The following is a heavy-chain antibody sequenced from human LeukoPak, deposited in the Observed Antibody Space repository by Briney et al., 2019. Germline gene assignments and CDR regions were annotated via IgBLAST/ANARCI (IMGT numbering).Heavy chain of an antibody. CDR3: ARGNYGATSHDAFDI. CDR2: ISSSGSTI. CDR1: GFTFSDYY. V-gene: IGHV3-11*04. D-gene: IGHD4-17*01. Sequence: GGSLRLSCAASGFTFSDYYMSWIRQAPGKGLEWVSYISSSGSTIYYTDSVKGRFTISRDNAKNSLYLQMNSLRAEDTAVYYCARGNYGATSHDAFDIWGQGTMVTVSS. J-gene: IGHJ3*02.